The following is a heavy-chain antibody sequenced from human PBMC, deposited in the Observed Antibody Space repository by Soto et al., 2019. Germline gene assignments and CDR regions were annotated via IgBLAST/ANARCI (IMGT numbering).Heavy chain of an antibody. V-gene: IGHV3-74*01. CDR1: GFTFSGYW. CDR3: ARAAYGEYWFDP. J-gene: IGHJ5*02. CDR2: INGDGRTT. D-gene: IGHD4-17*01. Sequence: EVQLVESGGGVVPPGGSLRLSCAASGFTFSGYWMHWVRQAPGKGLMWVSRINGDGRTTNYADSVKGRFTISRENAKNTLYLHMNSLRAADTAVYYCARAAYGEYWFDPWGQGTLVTVSS.